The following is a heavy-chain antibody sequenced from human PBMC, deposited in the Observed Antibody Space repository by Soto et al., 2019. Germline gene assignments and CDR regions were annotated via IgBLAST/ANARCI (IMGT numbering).Heavy chain of an antibody. V-gene: IGHV4-30-4*01. CDR1: GGSLNSEHYH. J-gene: IGHJ4*02. Sequence: SETLSLTCTVSGGSLNSEHYHWTWIRQAPGKGLEWIGYIHYTGSVRYNPSLQSRITMSVDTSKNLFPLNLSSVTAADTAVYYCASNLYCSGGSCYVNYWGQGTLVTVSS. D-gene: IGHD2-15*01. CDR3: ASNLYCSGGSCYVNY. CDR2: IHYTGSV.